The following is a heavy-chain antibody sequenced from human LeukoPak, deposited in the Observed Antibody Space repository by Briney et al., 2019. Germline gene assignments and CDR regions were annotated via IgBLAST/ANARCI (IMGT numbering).Heavy chain of an antibody. J-gene: IGHJ5*02. CDR2: ISSSGSTI. D-gene: IGHD2/OR15-2a*01. CDR1: GFTFSDYY. CDR3: AKGRREGSSLSTPFDP. V-gene: IGHV3-11*01. Sequence: GGSLRLSCAASGFTFSDYYMSWIRQAPGKGLEWVSYISSSGSTIYYADSVKGRFTISRDNSKNTLYLQMNSLRAEDTAVYYCAKGRREGSSLSTPFDPWGQGTLVTVSS.